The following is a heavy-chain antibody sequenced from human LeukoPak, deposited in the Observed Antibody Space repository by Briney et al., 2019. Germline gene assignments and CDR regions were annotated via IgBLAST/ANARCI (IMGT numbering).Heavy chain of an antibody. D-gene: IGHD6-13*01. V-gene: IGHV1-8*03. Sequence: GALVKVSCKASGYTFTSYDINWVRQAPGQGLEWMGWMNPNSGNTGYAQKFQGRVTITRNTSISTAYMELSSLRSEDTAVYYCAVGIAAAGMDYWGQGTLVTVSS. J-gene: IGHJ4*02. CDR3: AVGIAAAGMDY. CDR1: GYTFTSYD. CDR2: MNPNSGNT.